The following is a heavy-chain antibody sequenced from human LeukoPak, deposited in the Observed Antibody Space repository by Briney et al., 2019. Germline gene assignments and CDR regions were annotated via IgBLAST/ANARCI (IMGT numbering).Heavy chain of an antibody. D-gene: IGHD7-27*01. V-gene: IGHV1-8*01. CDR1: GYSFSSHD. J-gene: IGHJ4*02. Sequence: VASVKVSCKASGYSFSSHDINWVRQATGQGLEWMGWMNPKSGNTDHAQKFQGRVTMSRNTSISVAYLELSSLRSEDTAVYFCVRASLLWGLVGYYFDSWGQGTPVTVSS. CDR3: VRASLLWGLVGYYFDS. CDR2: MNPKSGNT.